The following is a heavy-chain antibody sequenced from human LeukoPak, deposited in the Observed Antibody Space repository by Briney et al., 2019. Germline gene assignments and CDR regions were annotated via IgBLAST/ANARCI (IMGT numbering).Heavy chain of an antibody. CDR1: GGSISSYY. D-gene: IGHD2-2*01. CDR2: IYTSGST. V-gene: IGHV4-4*07. CDR3: ARGGYCSSTSCYSFPNY. Sequence: SETLSLTCTVSGGSISSYYWSWIRQPAGKGLEWIGRIYTSGSTNYNPSLKSRVTMSVDTSKNQFSLKLSSVTAADTAVYYCARGGYCSSTSCYSFPNYWGQGTLVTVSS. J-gene: IGHJ4*02.